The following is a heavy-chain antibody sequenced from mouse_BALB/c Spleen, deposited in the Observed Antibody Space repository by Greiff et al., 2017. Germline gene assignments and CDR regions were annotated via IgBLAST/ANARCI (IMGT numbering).Heavy chain of an antibody. D-gene: IGHD2-2*01. Sequence: EVKLMESGGGLVKPGGSLKLSCAASGFTFSDYYMYWVRQTPEKRLEWVATISDGGSYTYYPDSVKGRFTISRDNAKNNLYLQMSSLKSEDTAMYYCARVGYDYAMDYWGQGTSVTVSS. CDR3: ARVGYDYAMDY. CDR1: GFTFSDYY. V-gene: IGHV5-4*02. CDR2: ISDGGSYT. J-gene: IGHJ4*01.